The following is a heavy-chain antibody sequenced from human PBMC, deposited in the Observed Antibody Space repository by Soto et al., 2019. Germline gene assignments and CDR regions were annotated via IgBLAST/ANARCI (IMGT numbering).Heavy chain of an antibody. Sequence: ASVKVSCKASGYTFTNYDISWVRQAPGQGLEWMAWISAHNGNKNYAEKFQGRVTMTTDTSTSTAYMEVRSLRSDDTAGYYCARGLQAYFGMDVWGQGTTVTVSS. D-gene: IGHD1-1*01. CDR2: ISAHNGNK. J-gene: IGHJ6*02. CDR1: GYTFTNYD. CDR3: ARGLQAYFGMDV. V-gene: IGHV1-18*01.